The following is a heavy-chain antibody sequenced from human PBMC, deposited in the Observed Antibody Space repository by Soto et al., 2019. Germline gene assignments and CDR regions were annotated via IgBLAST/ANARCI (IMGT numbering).Heavy chain of an antibody. D-gene: IGHD5-12*01. CDR1: GFSFSSYA. J-gene: IGHJ4*02. CDR3: AKGSIEYSASVEN. Sequence: EVQLLESGGGLVQPGGSLRLSCAASGFSFSSYAMVWVRQAPGKGLEWVSVISARGGSLYFADSVKGRFTISRDNSKNVLSLEMNSLRAEDTATCFCAKGSIEYSASVENWGQGTLVVVSS. V-gene: IGHV3-23*01. CDR2: ISARGGSL.